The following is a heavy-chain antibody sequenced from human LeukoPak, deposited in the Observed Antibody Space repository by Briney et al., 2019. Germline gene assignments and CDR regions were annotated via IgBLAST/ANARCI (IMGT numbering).Heavy chain of an antibody. CDR3: TTGITMVRGVPGVYFDY. D-gene: IGHD3-10*01. V-gene: IGHV3-15*01. CDR1: GFTFSNAW. J-gene: IGHJ4*02. CDR2: IKSKTDGGTT. Sequence: NSGGSLRLSCAASGFTFSNAWMSWVRQAPGKGLEWVGRIKSKTDGGTTDYAAPVKGRFTISRDDSKNTLYLQMNSLKTEDTAVYYCTTGITMVRGVPGVYFDYWGQGTLVTVSS.